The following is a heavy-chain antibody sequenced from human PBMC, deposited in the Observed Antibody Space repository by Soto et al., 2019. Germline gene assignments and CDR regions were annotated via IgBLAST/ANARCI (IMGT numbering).Heavy chain of an antibody. J-gene: IGHJ4*02. CDR1: GFTLSSYS. V-gene: IGHV3-48*02. Sequence: EVQLVESGGGLVQPGGSLRLSCAASGFTLSSYSMNWVRQAPGKGLEWVSYISSSSSTIYYADSVKGRFTISRDNAKNSMHLQMNSLRDEDTAVYYCARGRVVTTPGPNLYYWGQGTLVTVSS. CDR2: ISSSSSTI. D-gene: IGHD3-3*01. CDR3: ARGRVVTTPGPNLYY.